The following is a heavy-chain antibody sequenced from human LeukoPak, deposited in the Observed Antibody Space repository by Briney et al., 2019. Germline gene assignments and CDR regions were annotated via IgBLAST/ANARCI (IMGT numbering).Heavy chain of an antibody. CDR2: ISSSSSYI. V-gene: IGHV3-21*01. Sequence: GGSLRLSCAASGFTFSSYSMSWVRQAPGKGLEWVSSISSSSSYIYYADSVKGRFTISRDNAKNSLYLQMNSLRAEDTAVYYCARDCSGGSCYARVYNWFDPWGQGTLVTVSS. CDR1: GFTFSSYS. J-gene: IGHJ5*02. D-gene: IGHD2-15*01. CDR3: ARDCSGGSCYARVYNWFDP.